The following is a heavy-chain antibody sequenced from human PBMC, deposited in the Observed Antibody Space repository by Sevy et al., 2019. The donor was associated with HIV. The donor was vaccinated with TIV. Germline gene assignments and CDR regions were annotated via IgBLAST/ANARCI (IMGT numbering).Heavy chain of an antibody. CDR3: AKRGGDSSRYYERAFDI. V-gene: IGHV3-9*01. Sequence: GGSLRLSCAASGFTFDDYAMHWVRQAPGKGLEWVSGISWNSGSIGYADSVKGRFTISRDNAKNSLYLQMNSLRAEDTALYYCAKRGGDSSRYYERAFDIWGQGTMVTVS. J-gene: IGHJ3*02. D-gene: IGHD3-22*01. CDR1: GFTFDDYA. CDR2: ISWNSGSI.